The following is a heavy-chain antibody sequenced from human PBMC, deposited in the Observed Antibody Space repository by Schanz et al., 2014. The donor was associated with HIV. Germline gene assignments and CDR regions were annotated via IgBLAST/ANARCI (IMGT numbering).Heavy chain of an antibody. Sequence: EVQLLESGGGLVQPGGSLRLSCADSGFTFSSYAMSWVRQAPGKGLEWVSAISGGGGSTYYADSVKGRFTISRDNSKNTLYFQMNSLRAEDTAIYYCAKTSYGWYFDYWGQGTLVIVSS. D-gene: IGHD6-19*01. J-gene: IGHJ4*02. CDR1: GFTFSSYA. V-gene: IGHV3-23*01. CDR3: AKTSYGWYFDY. CDR2: ISGGGGST.